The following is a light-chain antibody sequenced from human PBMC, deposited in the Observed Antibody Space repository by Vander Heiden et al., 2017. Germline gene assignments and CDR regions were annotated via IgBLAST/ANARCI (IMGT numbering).Light chain of an antibody. CDR1: SSDIGTYNV. CDR2: EVT. CDR3: CSYAPTNIWV. Sequence: QSALTQPASVSGSAGQSISSDCTGFSSDIGTYNVLYWYQQHPGKAPKFIIYEVTKRPSGVSMRFSGSKSGTTASLTISGLQAEDEADYYCCSYAPTNIWVFGGGTKLTVL. V-gene: IGLV2-23*02. J-gene: IGLJ2*01.